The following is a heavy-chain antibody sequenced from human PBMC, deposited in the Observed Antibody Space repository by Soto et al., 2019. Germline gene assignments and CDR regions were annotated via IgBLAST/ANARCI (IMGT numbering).Heavy chain of an antibody. D-gene: IGHD3-3*01. V-gene: IGHV3-74*01. CDR2: INSDGSST. J-gene: IGHJ6*02. CDR1: GFTFGSYW. CDR3: ARDPRITIFRDYYYYGMDV. Sequence: GSLRLSCAASGFTFGSYWMHWVRQAPGKGLVWVSRINSDGSSTSYADSVKGRFTISRDNAKNTLYLQMNSLRAEDTAVYYCARDPRITIFRDYYYYGMDVWGQGTTVTVSS.